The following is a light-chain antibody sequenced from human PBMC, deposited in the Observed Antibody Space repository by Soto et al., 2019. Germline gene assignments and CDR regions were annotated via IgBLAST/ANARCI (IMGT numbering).Light chain of an antibody. J-gene: IGKJ4*01. CDR1: QSVSSN. Sequence: EIVMTQSPVTLSVSPGERATLSCRASQSVSSNLAWYQQKPGLAPRLLIYGASTRAAGIPARFSGSGSGTEFTLTISSLQSEDFAVYYCQQYHNWPLTFGGGTKVEIK. V-gene: IGKV3D-15*01. CDR2: GAS. CDR3: QQYHNWPLT.